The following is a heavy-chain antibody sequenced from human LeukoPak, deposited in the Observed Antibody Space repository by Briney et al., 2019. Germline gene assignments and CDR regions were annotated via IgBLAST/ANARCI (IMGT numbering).Heavy chain of an antibody. J-gene: IGHJ4*02. CDR3: ARSVKTYYYDSRARGSFDY. Sequence: PSETLSLTCTVSGGSISSYYWSWIRQHPGKGLEWIGYIYYSGSTYYNPSLKSRVTISVDTSKNQFSLKLSSVTAADTAVYYCARSVKTYYYDSRARGSFDYWGQGTLVTVSS. CDR2: IYYSGST. CDR1: GGSISSYY. D-gene: IGHD3-22*01. V-gene: IGHV4-59*06.